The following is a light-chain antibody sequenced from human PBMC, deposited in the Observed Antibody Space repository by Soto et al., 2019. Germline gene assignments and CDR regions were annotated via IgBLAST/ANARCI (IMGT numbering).Light chain of an antibody. CDR3: QQNKDWPGT. V-gene: IGKV3-15*01. CDR1: QSVSYY. J-gene: IGKJ1*01. CDR2: DAS. Sequence: EILTTQSPATLSVSPGERVSFSCRASQSVSYYVAWYQQKPGQAPRLLIYDASTRATGIPVRFSGSGSGTEFTLTISSLQSEDFGVYYCQQNKDWPGTFGQGTKVDIK.